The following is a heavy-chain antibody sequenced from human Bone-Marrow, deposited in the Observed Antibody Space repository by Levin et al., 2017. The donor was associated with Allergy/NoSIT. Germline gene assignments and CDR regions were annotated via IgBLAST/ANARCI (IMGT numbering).Heavy chain of an antibody. CDR3: ARGDRGYDLPGY. CDR1: GGSISSYY. CDR2: IYYSGST. V-gene: IGHV4-59*01. Sequence: SETLSLTCTVSGGSISSYYWSWIRQPPGKGLEWIGYIYYSGSTNYNPSLKSRVTISVDTSKNQFSLKLSSVTAADTAVYYCARGDRGYDLPGYWGQGTLVTVSS. J-gene: IGHJ4*02. D-gene: IGHD5-12*01.